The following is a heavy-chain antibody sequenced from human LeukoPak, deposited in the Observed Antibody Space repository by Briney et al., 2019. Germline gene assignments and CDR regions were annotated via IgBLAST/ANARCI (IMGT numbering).Heavy chain of an antibody. J-gene: IGHJ4*02. Sequence: ASVKVSCKASGYTFTGYYMHWVRQAPGQGLEWMGWINPNSGGTNYAQKFQGRVTMTRDTSISTVYMELSRLRSDDPAVYYCARDGEFGELFFNFDFWGEGTLVTVSS. CDR3: ARDGEFGELFFNFDF. CDR2: INPNSGGT. CDR1: GYTFTGYY. V-gene: IGHV1-2*02. D-gene: IGHD3-10*01.